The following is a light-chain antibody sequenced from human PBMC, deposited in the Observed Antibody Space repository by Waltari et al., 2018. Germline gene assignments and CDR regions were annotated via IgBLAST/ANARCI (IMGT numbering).Light chain of an antibody. CDR3: YPRSFIPIVP. CDR2: DVS. J-gene: IGLJ2*01. Sequence: QSALTQPASVSGSPGQSITISCTGSSSDVGGYDSLSWYQDRPGQAPKVIIYDVSNRPPGFSDRSPGSRPANPAPLTLSGFRAAEEHDYYCYPRSFIPIVPFAGGTK. CDR1: SSDVGGYDS. V-gene: IGLV2-14*03.